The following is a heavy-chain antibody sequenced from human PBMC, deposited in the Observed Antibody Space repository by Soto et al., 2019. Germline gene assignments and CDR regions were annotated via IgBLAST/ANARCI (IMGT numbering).Heavy chain of an antibody. V-gene: IGHV3-23*01. D-gene: IGHD3-3*01. CDR1: GFTFSSYA. CDR3: AKVRDYDGWSGDYTGCTWLDP. Sequence: PVWSMRLSCAASGFTFSSYAMSWVRQAPGKGLEWVSAISGSGGTYYADSVKGRFTISRDNSKNTLYLQMNSLRAEDTAVYYCAKVRDYDGWSGDYTGCTWLDPWGQGTWVTVSS. CDR2: ISGSGGT. J-gene: IGHJ5*02.